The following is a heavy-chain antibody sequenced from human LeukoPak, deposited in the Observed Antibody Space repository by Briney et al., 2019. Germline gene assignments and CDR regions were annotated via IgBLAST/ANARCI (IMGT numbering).Heavy chain of an antibody. CDR2: IIPIFGTA. V-gene: IGHV1-69*13. CDR3: ARGATVTATFDY. J-gene: IGHJ4*02. Sequence: ASVKVSCKASGGTFISYAISWVRQAPGQGLEWMGGIIPIFGTANYAQKFQGRVTITADESTSTAYMELSSLRSEDTAVYYCARGATVTATFDYWGQGTLVTVSS. D-gene: IGHD2-21*02. CDR1: GGTFISYA.